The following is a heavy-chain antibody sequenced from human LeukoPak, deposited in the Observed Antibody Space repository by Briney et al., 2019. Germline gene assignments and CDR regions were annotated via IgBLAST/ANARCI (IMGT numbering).Heavy chain of an antibody. J-gene: IGHJ3*02. CDR2: ISWDGGST. Sequence: GGSLRLSCAASGFTFDDYAMHWVRQAPGKGLEWVSLISWDGGSTYYADSVKGRFTISRDNSKNSLYLQMNSLRAEDTALYYCAKSTRQLVLFHAFDIWGQGTMVTVSS. D-gene: IGHD6-13*01. CDR3: AKSTRQLVLFHAFDI. V-gene: IGHV3-43D*03. CDR1: GFTFDDYA.